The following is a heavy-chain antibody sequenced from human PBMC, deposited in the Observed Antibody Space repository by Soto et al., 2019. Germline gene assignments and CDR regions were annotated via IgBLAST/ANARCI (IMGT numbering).Heavy chain of an antibody. D-gene: IGHD6-19*01. V-gene: IGHV3-30*18. CDR3: AKDRSSGYYYYGLDV. CDR1: GFTFSSYA. Sequence: QVQLVESGGGVVQPGRSLRLSCAASGFTFSSYAMHWVRQAPGKGLEWMAVISFDGSNKYYADSVKGRFTISRDNSKNTLFLQMNSLRAEDTAVYYCAKDRSSGYYYYGLDVWGQGTTFTVSS. CDR2: ISFDGSNK. J-gene: IGHJ6*02.